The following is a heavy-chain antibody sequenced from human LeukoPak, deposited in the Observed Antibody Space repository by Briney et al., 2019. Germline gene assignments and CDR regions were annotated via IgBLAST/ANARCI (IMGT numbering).Heavy chain of an antibody. V-gene: IGHV1-69*06. Sequence: ASVKVSCKASGGTFSSYAISWVRQAPGQGLEWMGGIIPTFGTANYAQKFQGRVTITADKSTSTAYMELSRLRSEDTAVYYCASRGGGVVPAAPYYFDYWGQGTLVTVSS. CDR2: IIPTFGTA. CDR1: GGTFSSYA. J-gene: IGHJ4*02. CDR3: ASRGGGVVPAAPYYFDY. D-gene: IGHD2-2*01.